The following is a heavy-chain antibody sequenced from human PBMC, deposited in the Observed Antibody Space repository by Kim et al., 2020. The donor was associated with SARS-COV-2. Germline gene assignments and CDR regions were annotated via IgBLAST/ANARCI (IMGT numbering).Heavy chain of an antibody. Sequence: GGSLRLSCAASGFTFDDYTMHWVRQAPGKGLEWVSLISWDGGSTYYADSVKGRFTISRDNSKNSLYLQMNSLRTEDTALYYCAKDNGSGSYYKSYGMDVWGQGTTVTVSS. V-gene: IGHV3-43*01. CDR3: AKDNGSGSYYKSYGMDV. CDR2: ISWDGGST. D-gene: IGHD3-10*01. CDR1: GFTFDDYT. J-gene: IGHJ6*02.